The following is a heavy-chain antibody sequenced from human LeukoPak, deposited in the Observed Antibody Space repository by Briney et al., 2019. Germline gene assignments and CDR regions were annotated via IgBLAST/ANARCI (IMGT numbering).Heavy chain of an antibody. J-gene: IGHJ3*02. CDR1: GYTFASYG. CDR2: INPNSGGT. V-gene: IGHV1-2*02. D-gene: IGHD1-1*01. Sequence: ASVRVSCKASGYTFASYGVSWLRQAPGQGLEWMGWINPNSGGTNYAQKFQGRVTMTRDTSISTAYMELSRLRSDDTAVYYCARVIIELERLDAFDIWGQGTMVTVSS. CDR3: ARVIIELERLDAFDI.